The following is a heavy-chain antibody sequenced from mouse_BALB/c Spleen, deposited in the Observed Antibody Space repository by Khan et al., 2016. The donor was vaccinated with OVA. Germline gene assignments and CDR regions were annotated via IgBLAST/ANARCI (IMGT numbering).Heavy chain of an antibody. CDR3: ARQPYYHYSALDS. CDR1: GFSLTSYG. V-gene: IGHV2-6-1*01. CDR2: IWSDGST. D-gene: IGHD2-10*01. J-gene: IGHJ4*01. Sequence: QVQLKQSGPGLVAPSQSLSITCTISGFSLTSYGIHWVRQPPGKGLEWLVVIWSDGSTTYNSTLKSRLSITKDNSKSPVFITMNSLQPDDTAMYSCARQPYYHYSALDSSPQGTSVTVSS.